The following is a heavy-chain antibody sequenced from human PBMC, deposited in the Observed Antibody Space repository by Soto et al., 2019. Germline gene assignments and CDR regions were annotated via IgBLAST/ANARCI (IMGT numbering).Heavy chain of an antibody. J-gene: IGHJ4*02. CDR1: GGTFSSYA. CDR2: IIPMFGIT. D-gene: IGHD4-4*01. Sequence: QVQLVQSGAEVKKPGSSVKVSCKASGGTFSSYAISWVRQAPGQGLEWMGGIIPMFGITNYAQKFQGRVTITADESTSTAYMELSSLRSEDTAVYYCARVENDYSGNHYFDYWGQGTLVTVSS. CDR3: ARVENDYSGNHYFDY. V-gene: IGHV1-69*12.